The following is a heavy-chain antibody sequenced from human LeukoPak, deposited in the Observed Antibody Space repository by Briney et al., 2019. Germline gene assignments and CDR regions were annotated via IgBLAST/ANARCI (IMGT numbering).Heavy chain of an antibody. J-gene: IGHJ5*01. D-gene: IGHD6-19*01. CDR3: AREPFSSGWFDY. V-gene: IGHV3-23*01. CDR2: ISGSDGRT. CDR1: GFTVSTNY. Sequence: GGSLRLSCAASGFTVSTNYMSWVRRAPGKGLEWVSAISGSDGRTYYADSVKGRFTISRDNSRNTLYLQMKSLRAEDTAVYYCAREPFSSGWFDYWGQGTLVTVSS.